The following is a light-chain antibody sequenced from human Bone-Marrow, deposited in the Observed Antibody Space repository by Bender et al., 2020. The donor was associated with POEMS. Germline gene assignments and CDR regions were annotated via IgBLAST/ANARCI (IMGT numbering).Light chain of an antibody. V-gene: IGLV1-44*01. J-gene: IGLJ3*02. Sequence: QSVLTQPPSVSGTPGQRVTISCSGSGSNIGGYPVNWYQQLPGTAPRLLIYTNNERPSGVPDRFSGSKSGNTASLTISGLQADDEADYYCCSYAGSYSWVFGGGTKLTVL. CDR1: GSNIGGYP. CDR2: TNN. CDR3: CSYAGSYSWV.